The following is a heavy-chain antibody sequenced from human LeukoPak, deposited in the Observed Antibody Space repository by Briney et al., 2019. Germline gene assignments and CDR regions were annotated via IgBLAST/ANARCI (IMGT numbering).Heavy chain of an antibody. J-gene: IGHJ5*02. Sequence: GGSLRLSCGASGFTFSSYAMSWVRQAPGKGLEWVSAISGSGGSTYYADSVKGRFTISRDNSKNTLYLQMNSLRAEDTAVYYCAKGSRGHCSGGSCYHTYNWFDPWGQGTLVTVSS. V-gene: IGHV3-23*01. CDR2: ISGSGGST. D-gene: IGHD2-15*01. CDR3: AKGSRGHCSGGSCYHTYNWFDP. CDR1: GFTFSSYA.